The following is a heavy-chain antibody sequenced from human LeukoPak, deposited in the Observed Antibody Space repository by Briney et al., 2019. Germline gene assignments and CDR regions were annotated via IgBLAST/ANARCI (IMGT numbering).Heavy chain of an antibody. CDR3: ARAWGDY. CDR2: IYSGGST. Sequence: GGSLILSCEASGLTLSSNYMSWVRQAPGKGLEWVSVIYSGGSTYYADSVKGRFTISRDNSKNTLYLQMNSLRAEDTAVYYCARAWGDYWGQGTLVTVSS. J-gene: IGHJ4*02. CDR1: GLTLSSNY. D-gene: IGHD7-27*01. V-gene: IGHV3-66*01.